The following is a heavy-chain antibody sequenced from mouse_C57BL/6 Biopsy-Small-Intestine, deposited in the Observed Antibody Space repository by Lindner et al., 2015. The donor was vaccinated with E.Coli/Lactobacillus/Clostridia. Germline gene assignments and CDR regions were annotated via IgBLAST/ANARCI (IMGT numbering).Heavy chain of an antibody. D-gene: IGHD1-1*01. CDR2: IYPGDGDT. J-gene: IGHJ2*01. V-gene: IGHV1-80*01. CDR1: GYAFSSYW. Sequence: VQLQESGTELVKPGASVKISCKASGYAFSSYWMNWVKQRPGKGLEWIGQIYPGDGDTNYNGKFKGKATLTADKSSSTAYMQLSSLTSEDSAVYFCARSGSSYYDYWGQGTTLTVSS. CDR3: ARSGSSYYDY.